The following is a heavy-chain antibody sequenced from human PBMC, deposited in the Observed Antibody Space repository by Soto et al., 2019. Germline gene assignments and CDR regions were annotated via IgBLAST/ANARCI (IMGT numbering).Heavy chain of an antibody. J-gene: IGHJ4*02. D-gene: IGHD6-13*01. CDR2: IWYDGSNK. Sequence: QVQLVESGGGVVQPGRSLRLSCAASGFTFSSYGMHWVRQAPGKGLEWVAVIWYDGSNKYYADSVKGRFTISRDNSKNTLYLQMNSLRAEDTAVYYCARVPIAAAGSRRTLRRNHLVYFDYWGQGTLVTVSS. CDR1: GFTFSSYG. CDR3: ARVPIAAAGSRRTLRRNHLVYFDY. V-gene: IGHV3-33*01.